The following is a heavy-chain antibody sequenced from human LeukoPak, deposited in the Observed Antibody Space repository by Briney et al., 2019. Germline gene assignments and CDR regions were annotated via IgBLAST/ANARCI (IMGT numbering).Heavy chain of an antibody. D-gene: IGHD2-21*02. CDR1: GFTFSIAW. V-gene: IGHV3-23*01. Sequence: GGSLRLSCAASGFTFSIAWMSWVRQAPGKGLEWVSAISGSGDNTYYADSVKGRFTVSRDNSKNTLYVQMKSLRAEDTAVYYCAKDFVVVPGNVNYFDYWGQGTLVTVSS. CDR2: ISGSGDNT. J-gene: IGHJ4*02. CDR3: AKDFVVVPGNVNYFDY.